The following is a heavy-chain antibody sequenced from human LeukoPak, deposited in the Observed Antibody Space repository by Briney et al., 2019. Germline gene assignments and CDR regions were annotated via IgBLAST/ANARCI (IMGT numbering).Heavy chain of an antibody. Sequence: GGSLRLSCAASGLTFSGYDMHWVRQAPGKGLEWVAVIWYDGSKKYYVDSVKGRFTISRDNSENTLYLQMNSLRAEDTAVYYCARDAPQAYCGGDCYDYFDYWGQGTLVTVSS. CDR1: GLTFSGYD. V-gene: IGHV3-33*08. CDR3: ARDAPQAYCGGDCYDYFDY. J-gene: IGHJ4*02. D-gene: IGHD2-21*02. CDR2: IWYDGSKK.